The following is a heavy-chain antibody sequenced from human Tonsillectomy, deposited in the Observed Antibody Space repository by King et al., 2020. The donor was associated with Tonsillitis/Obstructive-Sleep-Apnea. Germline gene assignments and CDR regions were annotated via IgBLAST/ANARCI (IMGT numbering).Heavy chain of an antibody. V-gene: IGHV4-39*01. D-gene: IGHD4-17*01. CDR3: ARRSRYGDLEWYFDL. J-gene: IGHJ2*01. CDR1: GGSIISSSYY. Sequence: QLQESGPGLVKPSETPSLTCTVSGGSIISSSYYWGWIRQPPGKGLEWIGNIYYTGSTYYNPSLKSRLTISVDTSKNQFSLKLSSVTAADTAVYYCARRSRYGDLEWYFDLWGRGTLVTVSS. CDR2: IYYTGST.